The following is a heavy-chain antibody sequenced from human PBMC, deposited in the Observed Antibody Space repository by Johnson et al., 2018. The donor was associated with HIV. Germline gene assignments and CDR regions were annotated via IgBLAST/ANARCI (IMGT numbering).Heavy chain of an antibody. V-gene: IGHV3-66*04. CDR2: IYSGGST. CDR3: ASQVRGLRLGVDAFDI. CDR1: GFTVSSNY. Sequence: MQLVESGGGLVQPGGSLRLSCAASGFTVSSNYMSWVRQAPGKGLEWVSVIYSGGSTYYADSVKGRFTLSRDNSKNTLYLQMNSLRAEDTAVYYCASQVRGLRLGVDAFDIWGQGTMVTVSS. D-gene: IGHD3-16*01. J-gene: IGHJ3*02.